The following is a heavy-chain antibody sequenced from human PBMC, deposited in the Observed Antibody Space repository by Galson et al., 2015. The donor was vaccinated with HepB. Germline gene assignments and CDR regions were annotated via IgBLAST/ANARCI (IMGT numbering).Heavy chain of an antibody. D-gene: IGHD6-13*01. Sequence: SLRLSCAASGFTFSSYAMSWVRQAPGKGLEWVSAISGSGGSTYYADSVKGRFTISRDNSKNTLYLQMNSLRSEDTAVYYCAKVLSSSFPALDYWGQGTLVTVSS. J-gene: IGHJ4*02. V-gene: IGHV3-23*01. CDR3: AKVLSSSFPALDY. CDR2: ISGSGGST. CDR1: GFTFSSYA.